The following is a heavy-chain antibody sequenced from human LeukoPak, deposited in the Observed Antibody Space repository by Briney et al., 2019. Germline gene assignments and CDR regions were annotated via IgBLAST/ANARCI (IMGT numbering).Heavy chain of an antibody. CDR3: ARAKWNYVDF. CDR2: IYYSGST. D-gene: IGHD1-26*01. V-gene: IGHV4-59*01. CDR1: GGSISSYY. J-gene: IGHJ4*02. Sequence: PSETLSLTCTVSGGSISSYYWSWIRQPPGKGLEWIGYIYYSGSTNYNPSLKSRVIISIDTSKNQFSLKLSSVTAADTAVYYCARAKWNYVDFWGQGALVTVSS.